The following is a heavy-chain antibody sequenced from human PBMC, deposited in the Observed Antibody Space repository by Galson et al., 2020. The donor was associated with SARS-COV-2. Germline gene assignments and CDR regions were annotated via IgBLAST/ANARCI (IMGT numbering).Heavy chain of an antibody. CDR1: GGTISSSNW. D-gene: IGHD1-26*01. V-gene: IGHV4-4*02. CDR3: ARDQLIVGATD. J-gene: IGHJ4*02. Sequence: SETLSLTCAVSGGTISSSNWWSWVRQPPGKGLEWIGKSYHGGATNYNTSPKSRVTISVDKSKNQFSLKLSTVTAADTAVYYCARDQLIVGATDWGQGTLVTVSS. CDR2: SYHGGAT.